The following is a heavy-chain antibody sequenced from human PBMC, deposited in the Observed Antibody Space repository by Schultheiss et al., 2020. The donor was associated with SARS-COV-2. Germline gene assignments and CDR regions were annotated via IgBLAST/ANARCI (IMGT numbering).Heavy chain of an antibody. CDR2: ISGSGGST. CDR3: ARVPEGGSYLFDY. D-gene: IGHD1-26*01. Sequence: GGSLRLSCAASGFTFSSYAMSWVRQAPGKGLEWVSAISGSGGSTYYADSVKGRFTISRDNSKNTLYLQMNSLRAEDTAVYYCARVPEGGSYLFDYWGQGTLVTVSS. J-gene: IGHJ4*02. CDR1: GFTFSSYA. V-gene: IGHV3-23*01.